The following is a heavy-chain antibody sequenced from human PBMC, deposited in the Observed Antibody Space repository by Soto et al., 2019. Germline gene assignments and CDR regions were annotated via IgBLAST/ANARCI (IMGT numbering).Heavy chain of an antibody. J-gene: IGHJ4*02. CDR3: ARWSYLDY. Sequence: LRLSCAASGFSFGSYALSWVRQAPGKGLGWVSTISGSDGKTFYADAVKGRFSISRDTSQNTLYLQMNSLRADDTAIYYCARWSYLDYWGQGTRVTVSS. D-gene: IGHD3-3*01. CDR1: GFSFGSYA. V-gene: IGHV3-23*01. CDR2: ISGSDGKT.